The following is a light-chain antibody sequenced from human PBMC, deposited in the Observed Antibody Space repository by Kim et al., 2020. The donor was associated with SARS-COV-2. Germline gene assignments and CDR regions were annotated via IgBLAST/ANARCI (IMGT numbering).Light chain of an antibody. Sequence: KTVTIYCAGSGYGIALNYVQWYQQRPGSAPITVIFENSQRPSGVPNRFSGSIDSSSNSASLTISGLQAEDEADYYCQSYGSSSQWVFGGGTQLTVL. CDR3: QSYGSSSQWV. J-gene: IGLJ3*02. CDR1: GYGIALNY. V-gene: IGLV6-57*02. CDR2: ENS.